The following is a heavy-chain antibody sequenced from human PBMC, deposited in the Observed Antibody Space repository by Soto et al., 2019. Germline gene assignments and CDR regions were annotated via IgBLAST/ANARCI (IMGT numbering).Heavy chain of an antibody. CDR2: ISYDGSNK. CDR1: GFTFSSYA. D-gene: IGHD3-22*01. Sequence: GGSLRLSCAASGFTFSSYAMHWVRQAPGKGLEWVAVISYDGSNKYYADSVKGRFTISRDNSKNTLYLQMNSLRAEDTAVYYCARFDVRDYYDSSGYYPGFDYWGQGTLVTVSS. CDR3: ARFDVRDYYDSSGYYPGFDY. V-gene: IGHV3-30-3*01. J-gene: IGHJ4*02.